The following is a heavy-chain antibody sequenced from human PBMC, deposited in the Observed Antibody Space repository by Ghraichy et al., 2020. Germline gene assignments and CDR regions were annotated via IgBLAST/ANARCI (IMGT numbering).Heavy chain of an antibody. CDR1: GFTFSSYE. Sequence: GESLNISCAASGFTFSSYEMNWVRQAPGRGLEWVSYISNTGRNTYYADSVEGRFTVSRDNAKNSLYLQMNSLRAEDTAVYYCAVLSGSYYFDSWGQGTLVTFSS. J-gene: IGHJ4*02. CDR3: AVLSGSYYFDS. V-gene: IGHV3-48*03. CDR2: ISNTGRNT. D-gene: IGHD1-26*01.